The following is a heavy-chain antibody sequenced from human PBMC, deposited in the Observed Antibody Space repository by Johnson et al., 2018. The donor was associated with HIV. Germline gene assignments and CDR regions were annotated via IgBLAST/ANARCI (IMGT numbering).Heavy chain of an antibody. V-gene: IGHV3-11*04. CDR3: ARARGGEGSGSYAFDI. D-gene: IGHD3-10*01. J-gene: IGHJ3*02. CDR2: LSGSDDST. CDR1: GFTFSDYY. Sequence: QVQLVESGGGLVKPGGSLRLSCAASGFTFSDYYMSWIRQAPGKGLEWVSALSGSDDSTYYADSVKGRFTISRDNSKNTLYLQMNSLRAEDTAVYYCARARGGEGSGSYAFDIWGQGTMVTVSS.